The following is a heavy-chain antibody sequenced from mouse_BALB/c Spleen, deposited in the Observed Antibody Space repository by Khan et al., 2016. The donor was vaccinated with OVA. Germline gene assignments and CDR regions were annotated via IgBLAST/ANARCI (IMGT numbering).Heavy chain of an antibody. Sequence: QVQLQQSGAELAKPGASVKMSCKASGYTFINYWILWIKQRPGQGLEWIGYINPSTGYTEYNQNFKDKATLTADKSSSTAYMQLNSLTSAASTVYYWARRGLRWDFDYWGQGTTLTVSS. D-gene: IGHD1-1*01. V-gene: IGHV1-7*01. CDR2: INPSTGYT. CDR3: ARRGLRWDFDY. J-gene: IGHJ2*01. CDR1: GYTFINYW.